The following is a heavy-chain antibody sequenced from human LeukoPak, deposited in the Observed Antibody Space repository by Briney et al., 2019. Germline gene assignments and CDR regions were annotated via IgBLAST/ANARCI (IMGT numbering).Heavy chain of an antibody. Sequence: SVKVSCKASGGTFSSYAISWVRQAPGQGLEWMGGIIPIFSTANYAQKFQGRVTITADKSTSTAYMELSSLRSEDTAVYYCARSYDFWSGHNAFDIWGQGTMVTVSS. CDR3: ARSYDFWSGHNAFDI. CDR1: GGTFSSYA. J-gene: IGHJ3*02. D-gene: IGHD3-3*01. V-gene: IGHV1-69*06. CDR2: IIPIFSTA.